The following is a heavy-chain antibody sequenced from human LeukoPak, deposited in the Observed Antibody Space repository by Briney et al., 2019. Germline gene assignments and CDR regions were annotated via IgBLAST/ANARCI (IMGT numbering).Heavy chain of an antibody. D-gene: IGHD5-18*01. V-gene: IGHV4-34*01. CDR3: ARGRIQDY. J-gene: IGHJ4*02. CDR1: GGPFSGYY. Sequence: SSETLSLTCAVYGGPFSGYYWSWIRQPPGKGLEWIGEINHSGSTNYNPSLKSRVTISVDTSKIQFSLKLSSVTAADTAVYYCARGRIQDYWGQGTLVTVSS. CDR2: INHSGST.